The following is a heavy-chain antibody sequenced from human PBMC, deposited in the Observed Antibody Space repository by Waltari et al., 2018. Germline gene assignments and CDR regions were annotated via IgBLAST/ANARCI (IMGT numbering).Heavy chain of an antibody. CDR3: ARGQLVLYYGMDV. V-gene: IGHV3-53*01. J-gene: IGHJ6*02. CDR1: VFTASRHS. Sequence: EVQLVESGGCLIQPGGSLRLSCAASVFTASRHSLSWVRQAPGKGLEWVSVIYSGGSTYYADSVKGRFTISRDNSKNTLYLQMNSLRAEDTAVYYCARGQLVLYYGMDVWGQGTTVTVSS. D-gene: IGHD6-6*01. CDR2: IYSGGST.